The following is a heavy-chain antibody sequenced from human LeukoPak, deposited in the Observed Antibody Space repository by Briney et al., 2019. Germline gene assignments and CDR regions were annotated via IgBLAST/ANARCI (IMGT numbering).Heavy chain of an antibody. CDR2: IWYDGSNK. J-gene: IGHJ6*02. D-gene: IGHD2-15*01. CDR1: GFTFSSYG. CDR3: AREVARWYYGMDV. Sequence: GGSLRLSCAASGFTFSSYGMHWVRQAPGKGLEWVAVIWYDGSNKYYADSVKGRFTISRDNSKNTLYLQMNSLRAEDTAVYYCAREVARWYYGMDVWGQGTTVTVSS. V-gene: IGHV3-33*01.